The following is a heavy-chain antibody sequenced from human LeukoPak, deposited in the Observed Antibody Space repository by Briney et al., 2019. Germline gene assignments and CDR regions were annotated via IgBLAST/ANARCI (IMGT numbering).Heavy chain of an antibody. D-gene: IGHD3-10*01. J-gene: IGHJ4*02. CDR2: IGMGDDT. Sequence: GGSLRLSCTASGFMFNNFGLSWVRQPPGKGLEWVSAIGMGDDTYYADAVRGRFTISRDNSKNTLYLQMNSLRAEDTAVYYCAKNPYGSGSSSFYFDHWGQGTLVTVSS. CDR1: GFMFNNFG. CDR3: AKNPYGSGSSSFYFDH. V-gene: IGHV3-23*01.